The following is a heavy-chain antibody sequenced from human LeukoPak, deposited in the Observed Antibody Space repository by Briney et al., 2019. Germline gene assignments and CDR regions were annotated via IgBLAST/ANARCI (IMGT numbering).Heavy chain of an antibody. CDR3: ARQSISGSSLSYFDY. CDR1: GGSISSYY. D-gene: IGHD3-22*01. Sequence: SENLSLTCTASGGSISSYYWSWIRQPPGKGLEWIGNIYDSGSTNYNPSLKSRVTISVDTSKNQCSLKLSSVTAADTAVYYYARQSISGSSLSYFDYWGQGTLVNVSS. V-gene: IGHV4-59*01. J-gene: IGHJ4*02. CDR2: IYDSGST.